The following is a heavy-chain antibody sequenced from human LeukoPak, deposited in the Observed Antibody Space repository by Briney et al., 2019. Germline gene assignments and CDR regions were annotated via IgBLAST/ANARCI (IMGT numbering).Heavy chain of an antibody. Sequence: SQTLSLTCTVSGGSISSGDYYWSWIRQPPGKGLGWIGYIYYSGSTYYNPSLKSRVTISVDTSKNQFSLKLSSVTAADTAVYYCAREVRGYSYGHFDYWGQGTLVTVSS. CDR1: GGSISSGDYY. CDR3: AREVRGYSYGHFDY. V-gene: IGHV4-30-4*01. CDR2: IYYSGST. J-gene: IGHJ4*02. D-gene: IGHD5-18*01.